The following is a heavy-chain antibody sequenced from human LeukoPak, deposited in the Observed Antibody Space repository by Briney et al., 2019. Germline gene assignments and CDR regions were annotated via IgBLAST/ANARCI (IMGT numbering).Heavy chain of an antibody. CDR3: ASAQYCPQSLQGGEPYYFDY. J-gene: IGHJ4*02. CDR1: GFTFNNYG. V-gene: IGHV3-30*02. D-gene: IGHD2-8*02. CDR2: IRYDGSNK. Sequence: GGSLRLSCAGSGFTFNNYGMRWVRQAPGKGLEWVAFIRYDGSNKYYADSVKGRFTISRDNSKNTLYLKMNSLRGEDTAVYYCASAQYCPQSLQGGEPYYFDYWGQGTLVTVSS.